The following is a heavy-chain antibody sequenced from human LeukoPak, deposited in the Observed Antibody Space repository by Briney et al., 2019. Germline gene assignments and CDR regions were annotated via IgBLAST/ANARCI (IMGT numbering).Heavy chain of an antibody. J-gene: IGHJ4*02. D-gene: IGHD3-3*01. Sequence: GASVKVSCKASGGTFSSYAISWVRQAPGQGLEWMGRIIPILGIANYAQKFQGRVTITADKSTSTAYMELSSLRSEGTAVYYCARSGLRFLEWLSGYYFDYWGQGTLVTVSP. CDR1: GGTFSSYA. CDR3: ARSGLRFLEWLSGYYFDY. CDR2: IIPILGIA. V-gene: IGHV1-69*04.